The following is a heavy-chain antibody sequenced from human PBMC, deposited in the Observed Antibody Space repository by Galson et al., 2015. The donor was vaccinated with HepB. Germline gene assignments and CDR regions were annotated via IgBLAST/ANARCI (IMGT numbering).Heavy chain of an antibody. CDR1: GYSFTNYG. J-gene: IGHJ5*02. CDR3: ARDFQPSSRWYFNLFDP. CDR2: ISAYDHST. D-gene: IGHD6-19*01. V-gene: IGHV1-18*01. Sequence: SVKVSCKASGYSFTNYGISWMRQAPGQWLEWLGWISAYDHSTHYAQKLQGRVSMTADTSTSTAYMELRRLRSDDTAVYSCARDFQPSSRWYFNLFDPWGQGTLVTVSS.